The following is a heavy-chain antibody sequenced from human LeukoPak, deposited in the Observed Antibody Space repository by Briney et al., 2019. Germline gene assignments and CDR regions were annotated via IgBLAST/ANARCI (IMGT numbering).Heavy chain of an antibody. CDR1: GCSISSSHW. CDR3: ARERSGSEIFARSFDI. CDR2: IYHSGST. Sequence: PSGTLSLTCAVPGCSISSSHWWSWVRQPPGKGLEWIGEIYHSGSTNYNPSLKSRITISVDMSKNQFSLKLSSVTAADTAVYYCARERSGSEIFARSFDIWGQGTMVTVSS. J-gene: IGHJ3*02. V-gene: IGHV4-4*02. D-gene: IGHD3-3*01.